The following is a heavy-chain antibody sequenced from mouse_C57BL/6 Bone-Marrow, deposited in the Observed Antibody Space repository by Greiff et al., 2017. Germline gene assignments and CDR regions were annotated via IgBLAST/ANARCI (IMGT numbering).Heavy chain of an antibody. Sequence: VQLQQSGPVLVKPGASVKMSCKASGYTFTDYYMNWVKQSHGKSLEWIGVINPYNGGTSYNQKFKGKATLTVDKSSSTAYMELNSLTSEDSAVYYGAKRVYYYGSSSRHYFDYWGQGTTLTVSS. D-gene: IGHD1-1*01. J-gene: IGHJ2*01. CDR2: INPYNGGT. CDR3: AKRVYYYGSSSRHYFDY. V-gene: IGHV1-19*01. CDR1: GYTFTDYY.